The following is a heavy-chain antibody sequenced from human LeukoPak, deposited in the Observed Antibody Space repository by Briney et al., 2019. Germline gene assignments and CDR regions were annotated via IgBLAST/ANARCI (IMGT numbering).Heavy chain of an antibody. V-gene: IGHV3-21*01. Sequence: GGSLRLSCTASGFTFGDYSMNWVRQAPGKGLEWVSSISSSSSYIYYADSVKGRFTISRDNAKNSLYLQMNSLRAEDTAVYYCARDQGSADYYDSSGYYSRGVDYWGQGTLVTVSS. D-gene: IGHD3-22*01. CDR1: GFTFGDYS. CDR2: ISSSSSYI. CDR3: ARDQGSADYYDSSGYYSRGVDY. J-gene: IGHJ4*02.